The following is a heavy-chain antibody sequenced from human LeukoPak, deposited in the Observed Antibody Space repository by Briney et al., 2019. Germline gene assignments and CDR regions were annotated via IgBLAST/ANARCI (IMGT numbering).Heavy chain of an antibody. CDR3: ARDLGPRGVHDY. Sequence: AGGSLRLSCAASGFTFSSYAMHWVRQAPGKGLEWVAVISYDGSNKYYADSVKGRFTISRDNSKNTLYLQMNSLRAEDTAVYYCARDLGPRGVHDYWGQGTLVTVSS. CDR2: ISYDGSNK. V-gene: IGHV3-30-3*01. CDR1: GFTFSSYA. J-gene: IGHJ4*02. D-gene: IGHD3-10*01.